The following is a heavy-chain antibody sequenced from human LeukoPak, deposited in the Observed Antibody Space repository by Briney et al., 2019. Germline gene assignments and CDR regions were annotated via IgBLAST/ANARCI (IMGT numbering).Heavy chain of an antibody. J-gene: IGHJ5*02. D-gene: IGHD1-26*01. Sequence: GGSLRLSCAASGFTVSSNYISWVRQAPGKGLEWVSVIYSGGNTYYADSVKGRFTISSDNSKNTLYLQMNSLRAEDTAVYYCAKTIVGVTNWFDPWGQETLVTVSS. CDR3: AKTIVGVTNWFDP. CDR1: GFTVSSNY. V-gene: IGHV3-53*01. CDR2: IYSGGNT.